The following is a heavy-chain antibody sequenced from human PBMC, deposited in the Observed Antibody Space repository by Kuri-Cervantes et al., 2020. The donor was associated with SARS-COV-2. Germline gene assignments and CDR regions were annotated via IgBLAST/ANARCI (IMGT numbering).Heavy chain of an antibody. CDR2: ISSSSSTI. V-gene: IGHV3-48*02. J-gene: IGHJ4*02. Sequence: GESLKISCAASGFTFSSYSMNWVRQAPGKGLEWVSYISSSSSTIYYADSVKGRFTISRDNAKNSLYLQMNGLRDEDTAVYYCARDGGSSGYDIDYWGQGTLVTVSS. CDR1: GFTFSSYS. D-gene: IGHD3-22*01. CDR3: ARDGGSSGYDIDY.